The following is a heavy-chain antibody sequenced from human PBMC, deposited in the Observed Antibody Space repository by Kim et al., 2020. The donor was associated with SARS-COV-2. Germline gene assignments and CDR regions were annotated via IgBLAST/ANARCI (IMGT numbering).Heavy chain of an antibody. V-gene: IGHV1-2*02. CDR2: GDK. Sequence: GDKNQAQGVQCRVTLTRDTAISTAYLELRSLKSDDTAVYYCARSQLLDFDYWGQGTLVTVSS. J-gene: IGHJ4*02. D-gene: IGHD2-8*02. CDR3: ARSQLLDFDY.